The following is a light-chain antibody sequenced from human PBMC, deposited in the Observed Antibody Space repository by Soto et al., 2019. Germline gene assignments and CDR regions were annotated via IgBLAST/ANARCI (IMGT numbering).Light chain of an antibody. CDR3: SSYTTSNTDV. Sequence: QSALTQPPSVSGSPGQSVTISCTGTSADVGIYNRVAWYQQPPGTSPKLVICDVSNRPSGVPDRFSGSKSGSTASLTISGLQAEDEADYYCSSYTTSNTDVFGTGTKLTVL. J-gene: IGLJ1*01. CDR1: SADVGIYNR. CDR2: DVS. V-gene: IGLV2-18*02.